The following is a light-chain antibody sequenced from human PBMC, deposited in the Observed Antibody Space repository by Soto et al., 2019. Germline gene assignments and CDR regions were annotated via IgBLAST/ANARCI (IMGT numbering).Light chain of an antibody. J-gene: IGKJ4*01. CDR1: QSVSSN. CDR2: GAP. CDR3: QQYNNWPT. Sequence: EIVLTQSPGTLSLSAGERATLSCRASQSVSSNYFAWFQQRPGQAPRLLIYGAPTRATGIPARFSGSGSGTEFTLTISSLQSEDFAVYYCQQYNNWPTFGGGTKVDI. V-gene: IGKV3-15*01.